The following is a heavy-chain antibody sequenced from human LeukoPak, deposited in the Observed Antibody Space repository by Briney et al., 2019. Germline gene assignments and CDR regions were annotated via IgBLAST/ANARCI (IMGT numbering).Heavy chain of an antibody. D-gene: IGHD2-2*02. Sequence: GGSLRLSCAASGFTFSSYAMSWVRQAPGKGLEWVSAISGSGGSKYYADSVRGRFTISRDNAKNSLYLQMNSLRSEDTAVYYCARDWYCTSAGCYTPPFDYWGQGSLVTVSS. J-gene: IGHJ4*02. V-gene: IGHV3-23*01. CDR3: ARDWYCTSAGCYTPPFDY. CDR1: GFTFSSYA. CDR2: ISGSGGSK.